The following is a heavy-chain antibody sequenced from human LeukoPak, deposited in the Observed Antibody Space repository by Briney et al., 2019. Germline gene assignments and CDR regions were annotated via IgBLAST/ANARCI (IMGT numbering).Heavy chain of an antibody. CDR3: ARDPLSSGEDSAGNWFDP. J-gene: IGHJ5*02. Sequence: GGSLRLSCAASGFTFSSYEMNWVRQAQGKGLEWVSYISSSGSTIYYADSVKGRFTISRDNAKNSLYLQMNSLRAEDTAVYYCARDPLSSGEDSAGNWFDPWGQGTLVTVSS. V-gene: IGHV3-48*03. CDR1: GFTFSSYE. D-gene: IGHD6-19*01. CDR2: ISSSGSTI.